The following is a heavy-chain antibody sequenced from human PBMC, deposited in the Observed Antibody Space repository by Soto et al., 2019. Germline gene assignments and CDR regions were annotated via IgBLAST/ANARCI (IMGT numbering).Heavy chain of an antibody. D-gene: IGHD5-18*01. V-gene: IGHV4-31*03. J-gene: IGHJ4*02. CDR2: IYYSGST. Sequence: SETLSLTCTVSGGSISSGGYYWSWIRQHPGKGLEWIGYIYYSGSTYYNPSLKSRVTISVDTSKNQFSLKLSSVTAADTAVYYCERDHNTAMIPGHFDYWGQGTLVTVYS. CDR1: GGSISSGGYY. CDR3: ERDHNTAMIPGHFDY.